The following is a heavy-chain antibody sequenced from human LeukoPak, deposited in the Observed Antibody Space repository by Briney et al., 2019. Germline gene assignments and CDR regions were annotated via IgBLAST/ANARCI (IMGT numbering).Heavy chain of an antibody. Sequence: ASVKVSCKASGYTFTSYGISWVRQAPGQGLEWMGWINPNSGGTNYAQKFQGRVTMTRDTSISTAYMELSRLRSDDTAVYYCAKSVTMLVVVSRIDYWGQGTLVTVSS. J-gene: IGHJ4*02. D-gene: IGHD3-22*01. CDR1: GYTFTSYG. CDR3: AKSVTMLVVVSRIDY. V-gene: IGHV1-2*02. CDR2: INPNSGGT.